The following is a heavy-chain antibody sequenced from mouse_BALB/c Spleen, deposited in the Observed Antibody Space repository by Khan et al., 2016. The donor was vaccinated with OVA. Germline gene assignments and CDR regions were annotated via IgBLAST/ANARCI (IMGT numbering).Heavy chain of an antibody. Sequence: QVQLKQSGAELVRPAASVKLSCKTSGYIFTSYWIHWLKQRSGQGLEWFARIYPGTDNTYYNEKLKDKVTLTADKSSSTVYMQLNSLTSEDSAVYFGAREEALYYFDYWGQGTTLTVSS. D-gene: IGHD3-2*02. CDR1: GYIFTSYW. CDR2: IYPGTDNT. J-gene: IGHJ2*01. CDR3: AREEALYYFDY. V-gene: IGHV1-76*01.